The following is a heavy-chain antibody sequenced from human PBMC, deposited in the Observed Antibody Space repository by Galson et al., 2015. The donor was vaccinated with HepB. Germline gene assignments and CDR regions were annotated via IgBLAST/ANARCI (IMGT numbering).Heavy chain of an antibody. J-gene: IGHJ5*02. CDR2: ISPGGIFK. Sequence: SLRLSCAASGFTFTTYGMNWVRQAPGKGLEWVSSISPGGIFKYSAESVKGRFTISRDNAKNSLYLQMNTLRAEDTAVYYCARSVLVVPAAIVVDNWYDPWGQGTLVTVSS. V-gene: IGHV3-21*01. D-gene: IGHD2-2*01. CDR1: GFTFTTYG. CDR3: ARSVLVVPAAIVVDNWYDP.